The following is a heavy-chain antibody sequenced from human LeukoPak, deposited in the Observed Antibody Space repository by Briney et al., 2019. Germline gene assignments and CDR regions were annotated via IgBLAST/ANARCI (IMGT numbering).Heavy chain of an antibody. J-gene: IGHJ4*02. CDR1: GGSFSGYY. CDR2: INHSGST. D-gene: IGHD2-15*01. V-gene: IGHV4-34*01. Sequence: PSETLSLTCAVYGGSFSGYYWSWIRQPPGKGLEWIGEINHSGSTNYNPSLKSRVTISVDTSKNQFSLKLSSVTAADTAVYYCARVLAGVVDYWGQGTLVTVSS. CDR3: ARVLAGVVDY.